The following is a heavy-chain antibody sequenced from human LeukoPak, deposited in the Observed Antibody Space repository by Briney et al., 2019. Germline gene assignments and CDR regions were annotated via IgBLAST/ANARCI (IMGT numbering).Heavy chain of an antibody. V-gene: IGHV3-74*01. CDR3: AKVRVSTYYFDY. J-gene: IGHJ4*02. CDR1: GFTFSNYW. Sequence: GGSLRLSCAASGFTFSNYWMHWVRQAPGKGLVWVSRINSDGSSTTYADSVKGRFTISRDNSKNTLYLQMNSLRAEDTAVYYCAKVRVSTYYFDYWGQGTLVTVSS. CDR2: INSDGSST.